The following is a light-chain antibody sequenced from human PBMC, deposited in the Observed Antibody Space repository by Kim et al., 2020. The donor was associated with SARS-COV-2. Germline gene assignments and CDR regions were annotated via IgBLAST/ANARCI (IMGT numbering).Light chain of an antibody. V-gene: IGKV3-20*01. CDR3: QQYGSSPPYS. Sequence: SPGERATLSCRASQSVRSNYLAWYQQKPGQAPRLVIYGAFRRATGIPDRFSGSGTGTDFTLTISRLEPEDFAVYYCQQYGSSPPYSFGQGTKLEI. CDR2: GAF. J-gene: IGKJ2*03. CDR1: QSVRSNY.